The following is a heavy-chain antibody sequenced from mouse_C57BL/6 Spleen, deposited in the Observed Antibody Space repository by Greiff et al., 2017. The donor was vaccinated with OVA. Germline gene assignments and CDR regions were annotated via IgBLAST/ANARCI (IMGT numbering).Heavy chain of an antibody. CDR2: IRSKSNNYAT. CDR3: VRGLRFDY. Sequence: EVNVVESGGGLVQPKGSLKLSCAASGFSFNTYAMNWVRQAPGQGLEWVARIRSKSNNYATYYADSVKDRFTISKNDSKSMLYLQMNNLKAEDTAMCCCVRGLRFDYWGQGTTLTVSS. V-gene: IGHV10-1*01. J-gene: IGHJ2*01. CDR1: GFSFNTYA.